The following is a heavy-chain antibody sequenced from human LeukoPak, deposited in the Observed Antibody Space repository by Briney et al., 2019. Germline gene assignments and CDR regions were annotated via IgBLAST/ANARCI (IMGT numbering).Heavy chain of an antibody. CDR1: GFTFSSYW. V-gene: IGHV3-7*01. CDR2: IKQDGSEK. CDR3: ARDPNFTYYYDSSGYSDC. J-gene: IGHJ4*02. D-gene: IGHD3-22*01. Sequence: AGGSLRLSCAASGFTFSSYWMSWVRQAPGKGLERVANIKQDGSEKYYVDSVKGRFTISRDNAKNSLYLQMNSLRAEDTAVYYCARDPNFTYYYDSSGYSDCWGQGTLVTVSS.